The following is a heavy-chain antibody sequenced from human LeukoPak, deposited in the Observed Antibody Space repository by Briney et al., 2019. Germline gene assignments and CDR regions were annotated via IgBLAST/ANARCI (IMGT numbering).Heavy chain of an antibody. Sequence: SETLSLTCTVPGGSISSYYWSWIRQPSGKGLEWIGYIYTSGSTNYNPSLKSRVTISVDTSKNQFSLKLSSVTAADTAVYYCARRGFVVVPAAIDSYYYYYMDVWGRGTTVTVSS. D-gene: IGHD2-2*02. V-gene: IGHV4-4*09. J-gene: IGHJ6*03. CDR1: GGSISSYY. CDR3: ARRGFVVVPAAIDSYYYYYMDV. CDR2: IYTSGST.